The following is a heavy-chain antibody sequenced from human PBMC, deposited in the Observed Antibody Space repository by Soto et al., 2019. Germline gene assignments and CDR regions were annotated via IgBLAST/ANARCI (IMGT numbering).Heavy chain of an antibody. V-gene: IGHV4-38-2*01. Sequence: SETLSLTCAVSGYSISSGCYWGWIRQPPGKGLEWIGSIYHSGSTYYNPSLKSRVTISVDTSKNQFSLKLSSVTAADTAVYYCASQALGLGGGYYYGMDVWGQGTTVTVSS. J-gene: IGHJ6*02. CDR3: ASQALGLGGGYYYGMDV. CDR2: IYHSGST. CDR1: GYSISSGCY. D-gene: IGHD7-27*01.